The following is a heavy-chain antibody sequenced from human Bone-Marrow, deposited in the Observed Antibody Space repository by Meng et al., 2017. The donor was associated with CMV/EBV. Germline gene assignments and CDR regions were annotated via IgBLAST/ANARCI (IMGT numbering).Heavy chain of an antibody. Sequence: SETLSLTCAVYGGSFSGYYWSWIRQPPGKGLEWIGEINHSGSTNYNPSLKSRVTISVDTSKNQLSLKLSSVTAADTAVYYCARAGSSSYDYDYWGQGTLVTVSS. V-gene: IGHV4-34*01. CDR1: GGSFSGYY. CDR3: ARAGSSSYDYDY. J-gene: IGHJ4*02. CDR2: INHSGST. D-gene: IGHD6-6*01.